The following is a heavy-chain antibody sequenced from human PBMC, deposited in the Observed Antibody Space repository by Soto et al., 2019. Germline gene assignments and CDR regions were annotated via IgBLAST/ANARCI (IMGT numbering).Heavy chain of an antibody. CDR1: GGSFSGYY. V-gene: IGHV4-34*01. CDR3: ARQSGLTGYYPKTTPYYFDY. D-gene: IGHD3-9*01. Sequence: TSETLSLTCAVYGGSFSGYYWSWIRQPPGKGLEWIGEINHSGSTNYNPSLKSRVTISVDTSKNQFSLKLSSVTAADTAVYYCARQSGLTGYYPKTTPYYFDYWGQGTLVTVSS. CDR2: INHSGST. J-gene: IGHJ4*02.